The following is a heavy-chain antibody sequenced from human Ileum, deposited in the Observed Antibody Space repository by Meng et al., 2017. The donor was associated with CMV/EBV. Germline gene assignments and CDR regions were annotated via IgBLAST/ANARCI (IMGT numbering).Heavy chain of an antibody. CDR3: AKDLSDSYSSSWLTN. Sequence: GGSLRLSCAASGFTFSSYAMSWVRQAPGKGLEWVSAISGNGGGTYYADSVKGRFTISRDNSKNTLYLQMNSLRAEDTAVYYCAKDLSDSYSSSWLTNWGRGTLVTVSS. CDR1: GFTFSSYA. CDR2: ISGNGGGT. J-gene: IGHJ4*02. D-gene: IGHD6-13*01. V-gene: IGHV3-23*01.